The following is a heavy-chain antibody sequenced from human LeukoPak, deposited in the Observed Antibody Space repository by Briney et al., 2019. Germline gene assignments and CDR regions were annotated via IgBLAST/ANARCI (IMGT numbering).Heavy chain of an antibody. J-gene: IGHJ4*02. CDR3: ARMAGAIFGGGFDY. D-gene: IGHD3-3*01. CDR1: GFTFSSYS. V-gene: IGHV3-48*04. Sequence: GGSLRLSCAASGFTFSSYSMNWVRQAPGKGLEWVSYISSSGSTIYYADSVKGRFTISRDNAKNSLYLQMNSLRAEDTAVYYCARMAGAIFGGGFDYWGQGTLVTVSS. CDR2: ISSSGSTI.